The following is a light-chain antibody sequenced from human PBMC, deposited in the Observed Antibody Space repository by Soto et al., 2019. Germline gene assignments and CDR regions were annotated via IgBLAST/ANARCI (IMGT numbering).Light chain of an antibody. Sequence: ETVMTQSPGTLSLPPVDRATLSCRASQTISSTYLAWYQQKPGQAPRLLIYAPSTRATGIPDRFSGSGSGTDFTLTISRLEPEDFAVYYCQQYGSSPKTFGQGTKVDIK. CDR2: APS. CDR3: QQYGSSPKT. J-gene: IGKJ1*01. V-gene: IGKV3-20*01. CDR1: QTISSTY.